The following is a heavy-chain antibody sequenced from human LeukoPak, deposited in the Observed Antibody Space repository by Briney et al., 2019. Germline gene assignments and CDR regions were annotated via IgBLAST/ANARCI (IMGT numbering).Heavy chain of an antibody. CDR2: ISYDGSNK. CDR1: GFTFSSYG. V-gene: IGHV3-30*18. Sequence: GRSLRLSCAASGFTFSSYGMHWVRQAPGKGLEWVAVISYDGSNKYYADSVRGRFTISRDNSKNTLYLQMNSLRAEDTAVYYCAKDSLPYYDFWSGYYTREDGFDYWGQGTLVTVSS. CDR3: AKDSLPYYDFWSGYYTREDGFDY. J-gene: IGHJ4*02. D-gene: IGHD3-3*01.